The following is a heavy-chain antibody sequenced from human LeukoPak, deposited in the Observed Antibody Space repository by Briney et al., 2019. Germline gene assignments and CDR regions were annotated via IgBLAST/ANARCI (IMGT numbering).Heavy chain of an antibody. CDR2: ISAYNGNT. D-gene: IGHD3-10*01. J-gene: IGHJ4*02. Sequence: ASVKVSCKASGYSFTSYGISWVRQAPGQGLEWMGWISAYNGNTNYAQKLQGRVTMTTDTSTSTAYMELRSLRSDDTAVYYCARDIMVRGVSANDYWGQGTLVTVSS. CDR3: ARDIMVRGVSANDY. CDR1: GYSFTSYG. V-gene: IGHV1-18*01.